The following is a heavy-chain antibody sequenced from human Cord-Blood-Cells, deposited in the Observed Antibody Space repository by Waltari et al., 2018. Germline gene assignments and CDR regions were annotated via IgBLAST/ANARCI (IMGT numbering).Heavy chain of an antibody. Sequence: VQLVQSGAEVKKPGSSVKVSCKASGGTFSSYASSVGRQAQGHGIGWMGGIIPSFSTANYAKKFQGRVTITADESTSTAYMELSSLRSEDTAVYYCARSQHIVVVTAIHYYYGMDVWGQGTTVTVSS. CDR1: GGTFSSYA. J-gene: IGHJ6*02. CDR3: ARSQHIVVVTAIHYYYGMDV. D-gene: IGHD2-21*02. V-gene: IGHV1-69*01. CDR2: IIPSFSTA.